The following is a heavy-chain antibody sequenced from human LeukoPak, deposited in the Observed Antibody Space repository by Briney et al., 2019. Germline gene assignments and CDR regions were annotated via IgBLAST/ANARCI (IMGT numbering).Heavy chain of an antibody. D-gene: IGHD5-24*01. CDR1: GYIFTAYY. CDR2: IKANSGDT. V-gene: IGHV1-2*02. J-gene: IGHJ4*02. CDR3: TRIGDGYPY. Sequence: ASVTVSCQASGYIFTAYYLHWVRQAPGQAIEWMGWIKANSGDTNYARQFQGRVTMTRDTSISTVYMELSRLTSDDTAVYYCTRIGDGYPYWGQGTLVTVSS.